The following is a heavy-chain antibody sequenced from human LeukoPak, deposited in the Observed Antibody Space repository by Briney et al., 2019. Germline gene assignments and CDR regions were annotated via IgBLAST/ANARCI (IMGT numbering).Heavy chain of an antibody. CDR2: INSDGSST. CDR1: GFTFSSYW. J-gene: IGHJ5*02. D-gene: IGHD3-10*01. Sequence: GGSLRLSCAASGFTFSSYWMHWVRQAPGKGLVWVSRINSDGSSTSYADSVKGRFTISRDNAKNTLYLQMNSLRAEDTAVYYCARVKWFGELWRGENWFDPWGQGTLVTVSS. V-gene: IGHV3-74*01. CDR3: ARVKWFGELWRGENWFDP.